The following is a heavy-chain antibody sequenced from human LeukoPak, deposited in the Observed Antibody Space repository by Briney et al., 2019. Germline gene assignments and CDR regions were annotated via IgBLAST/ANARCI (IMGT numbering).Heavy chain of an antibody. CDR3: AREGFYGSGRGADFDY. J-gene: IGHJ4*02. CDR1: GFTFSNYF. CDR2: ISSSSNTI. D-gene: IGHD3-10*01. Sequence: GGSLRLSCAASGFTFSNYFMNWVRQAPGRGLEWVSYISSSSNTIYYADSVKGRFIISRDNAKNSLFLQMNSLRDEDTAVYYCAREGFYGSGRGADFDYWGQGTLVTVSS. V-gene: IGHV3-48*02.